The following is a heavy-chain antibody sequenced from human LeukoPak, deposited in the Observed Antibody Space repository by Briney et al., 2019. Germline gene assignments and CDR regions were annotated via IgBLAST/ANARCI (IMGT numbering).Heavy chain of an antibody. V-gene: IGHV3-23*01. CDR3: AKSSYYDSSGYYLSFDY. CDR2: ISGSGAST. D-gene: IGHD3-22*01. CDR1: GFTFSSYA. Sequence: GRSLRLSCAASGFTFSSYAMSWVRQAPGKGLEWVSAISGSGASTYYTDSVKGRFTISRDNSKNTLYLQMNSLRAEDTAVYYCAKSSYYDSSGYYLSFDYWGQGTLVTVSS. J-gene: IGHJ4*02.